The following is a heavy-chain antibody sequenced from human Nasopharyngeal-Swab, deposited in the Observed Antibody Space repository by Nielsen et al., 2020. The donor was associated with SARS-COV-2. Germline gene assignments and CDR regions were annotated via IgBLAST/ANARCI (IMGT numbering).Heavy chain of an antibody. D-gene: IGHD4-17*01. CDR3: ARHPDYGDSLDY. J-gene: IGHJ4*02. Sequence: AGSLTLSCAGSGFIFSNYGMNWVRQAPGKGLEWLAYISPGSSTIYYADSVRGRFTISRDSANNSLNLQMSRLRHEDTAIYYCARHPDYGDSLDYWGPGTLVAVSS. V-gene: IGHV3-48*02. CDR2: ISPGSSTI. CDR1: GFIFSNYG.